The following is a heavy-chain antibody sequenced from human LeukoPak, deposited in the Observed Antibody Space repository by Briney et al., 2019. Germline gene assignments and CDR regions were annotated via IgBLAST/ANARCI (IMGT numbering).Heavy chain of an antibody. CDR3: ARDELAYCGGDCPLYFDY. V-gene: IGHV1-24*01. CDR1: GYTLTELS. CDR2: FDPEDGET. D-gene: IGHD2-21*01. J-gene: IGHJ4*02. Sequence: ASVKVSCKVSGYTLTELSMHWVRQAPGKGLGWMGGFDPEDGETIYAQKFQGRVTMTEDTSTDTAYMELSSLRSEDTAVYYCARDELAYCGGDCPLYFDYWGQGTLVTVSS.